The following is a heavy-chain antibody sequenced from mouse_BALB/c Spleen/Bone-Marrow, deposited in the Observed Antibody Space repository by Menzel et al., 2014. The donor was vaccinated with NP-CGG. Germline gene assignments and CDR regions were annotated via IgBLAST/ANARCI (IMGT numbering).Heavy chain of an antibody. CDR1: DYTFTSYW. D-gene: IGHD3-2*01. CDR2: INPSTGYT. V-gene: IGHV1-7*01. J-gene: IGHJ4*01. CDR3: TRSTGAMDY. Sequence: LVESGAELAKPGASVKMSCKASDYTFTSYWMHWVKQRPGQGLEWIGYINPSTGYTEYNQNFKDKATLTADKSSITAYMQLSSLTSEDSAVYYCTRSTGAMDYWGQGTSVTVSS.